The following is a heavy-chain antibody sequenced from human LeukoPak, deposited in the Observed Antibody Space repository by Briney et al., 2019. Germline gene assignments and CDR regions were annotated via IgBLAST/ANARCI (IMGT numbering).Heavy chain of an antibody. Sequence: ASVKVSCKASGGTFSSYAISWVRQAPGQGLEWMGGIIPIFGTANYAQKFQGRVTITADESTSTAYMELSSLRSEDTAVYYCARVSKAYYYDSSGYLEYYFDYWGQGTLVTVSS. CDR1: GGTFSSYA. D-gene: IGHD3-22*01. V-gene: IGHV1-69*13. CDR2: IIPIFGTA. CDR3: ARVSKAYYYDSSGYLEYYFDY. J-gene: IGHJ4*02.